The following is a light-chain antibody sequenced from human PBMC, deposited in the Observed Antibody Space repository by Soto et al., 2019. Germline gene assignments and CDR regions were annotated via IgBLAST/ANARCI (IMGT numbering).Light chain of an antibody. V-gene: IGKV1-33*01. CDR1: QDISNS. J-gene: IGKJ4*01. CDR3: QQYDNLLT. Sequence: DIQMTQSPSSLSASVGDRVTITCQASQDISNSLNWYQQKPGKAPKLLIYDASNLEAGVPSRFSGSGSGTDFTFTISSLQPEDIATYYCQQYDNLLTFGEGTKVEFK. CDR2: DAS.